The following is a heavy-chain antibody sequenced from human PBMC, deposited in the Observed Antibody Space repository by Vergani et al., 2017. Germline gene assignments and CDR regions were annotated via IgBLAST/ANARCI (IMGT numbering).Heavy chain of an antibody. D-gene: IGHD3-9*01. V-gene: IGHV4-38-2*02. CDR1: GYSISSGYY. CDR2: IYHSGST. J-gene: IGHJ4*02. CDR3: AREXSVGYYDILSPWGY. Sequence: QVQLQESGPGLVKPSETLFLTCTVSGYSISSGYYWGWIRQPPGKGLEWIGSIYHSGSTYYNPSLKSRATISVDTSKNQFSLKLSSVTAADTAVYYCAREXSVGYYDILSPWGYWGQGTLVTVSA.